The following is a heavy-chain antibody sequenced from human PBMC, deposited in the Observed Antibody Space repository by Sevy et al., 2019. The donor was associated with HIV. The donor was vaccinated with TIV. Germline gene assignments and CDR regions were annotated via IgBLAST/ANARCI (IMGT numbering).Heavy chain of an antibody. CDR1: GASISSYY. CDR3: ARSLADYYYGMDV. Sequence: SELSLTCTVSGASISSYYWSWIRQPPGKGLEWVGYIYYNGRTNYNPSLKSRVTISVDTSKNQFSLKLISVTAADTAVYYCARSLADYYYGMDVWGQGTTVTVSS. CDR2: IYYNGRT. V-gene: IGHV4-59*01. J-gene: IGHJ6*02.